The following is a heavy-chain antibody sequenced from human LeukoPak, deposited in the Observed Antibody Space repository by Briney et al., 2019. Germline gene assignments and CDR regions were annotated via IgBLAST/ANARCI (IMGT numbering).Heavy chain of an antibody. J-gene: IGHJ3*02. CDR2: IYYSGST. CDR1: GGSISSYY. Sequence: SEALSLTCTVSGGSISSYYWSWIRQPPGKGLEWIGYIYYSGSTNYNPSLKSRVTISVDTSKNQFSLKLSSVTAADTAVYYCARDAPYYDFWSGYYDSSPGNAFDIWGQGTMVTVSS. D-gene: IGHD3-3*01. CDR3: ARDAPYYDFWSGYYDSSPGNAFDI. V-gene: IGHV4-59*12.